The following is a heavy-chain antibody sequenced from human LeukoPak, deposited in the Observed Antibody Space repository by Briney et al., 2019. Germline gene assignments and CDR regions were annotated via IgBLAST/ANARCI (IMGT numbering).Heavy chain of an antibody. D-gene: IGHD3-22*01. CDR1: GFTFSSYA. CDR3: AKAPRSGYYRSRLDY. Sequence: PGGSLRLSCAASGFTFSSYAMSWVRQAPGKGLEWVSAISGSGGSTYYADSVKGRFTISRDNSKNTLYLQMNSLRAEDAAVYYCAKAPRSGYYRSRLDYWGQGTLVTVSS. J-gene: IGHJ4*02. V-gene: IGHV3-23*01. CDR2: ISGSGGST.